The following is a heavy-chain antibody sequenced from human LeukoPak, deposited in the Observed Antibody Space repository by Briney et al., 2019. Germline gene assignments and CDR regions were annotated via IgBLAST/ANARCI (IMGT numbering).Heavy chain of an antibody. CDR1: GFTFSSYA. CDR3: AKVSSSSWNNYFDY. J-gene: IGHJ4*02. CDR2: ISGSGDST. V-gene: IGHV3-23*01. Sequence: GGSLRLSCAASGFTFSSYAMNWVRQAAGKGLEWVSVISGSGDSTYYADSVKGRFTISRDDSKNTLYLQMNSLRAEDTAVYYCAKVSSSSWNNYFDYWGQGTLVTVSP. D-gene: IGHD1/OR15-1a*01.